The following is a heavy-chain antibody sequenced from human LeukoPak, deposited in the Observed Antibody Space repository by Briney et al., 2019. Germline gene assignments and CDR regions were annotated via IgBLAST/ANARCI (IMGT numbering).Heavy chain of an antibody. J-gene: IGHJ3*02. Sequence: GGSLRLSCAASGLTFSSYAMSWVRQAPGKGLEWVSAISGSGGSTYYADSVKGRFTISRDNSKNTLYLQMNSLGAEDTAVYYCAKGSSGLADAFDIWGQGTMVTVSS. D-gene: IGHD6-19*01. CDR3: AKGSSGLADAFDI. V-gene: IGHV3-23*01. CDR1: GLTFSSYA. CDR2: ISGSGGST.